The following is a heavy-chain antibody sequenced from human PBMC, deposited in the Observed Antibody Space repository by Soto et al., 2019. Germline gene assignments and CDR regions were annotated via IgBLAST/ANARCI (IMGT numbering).Heavy chain of an antibody. CDR1: GYTFSGYF. CDR3: ARGYYSSSWRGFDY. Sequence: QVQLVQSGADVKKPGASVKVSCKTSGYTFSGYFMHWLRQAPGQGLEWMGWMNPNSGGTDYAQNFQGRVSMTWDTSISTAYMELNGLRSDDTAIYYCARGYYSSSWRGFDYWGQGTLVTVSS. V-gene: IGHV1-2*02. J-gene: IGHJ4*02. D-gene: IGHD6-13*01. CDR2: MNPNSGGT.